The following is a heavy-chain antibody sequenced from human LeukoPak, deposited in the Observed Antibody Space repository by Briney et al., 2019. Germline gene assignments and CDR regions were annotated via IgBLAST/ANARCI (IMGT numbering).Heavy chain of an antibody. Sequence: SETLSLTCTVSGGSITSSSYYWGWIRQPPGKGLEWIGYIYYSGGTNYNPSLKSRVTISVDTSKNQFSLKLTSVTAADTAVYYCARSTGAMIASRVWFDPWGQGTLVTVSS. CDR1: GGSITSSSYY. D-gene: IGHD3-22*01. V-gene: IGHV4-61*05. CDR2: IYYSGGT. CDR3: ARSTGAMIASRVWFDP. J-gene: IGHJ5*02.